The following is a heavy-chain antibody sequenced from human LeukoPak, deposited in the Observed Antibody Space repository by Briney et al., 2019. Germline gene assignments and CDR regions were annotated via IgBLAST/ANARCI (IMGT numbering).Heavy chain of an antibody. J-gene: IGHJ4*02. Sequence: GGSLRLSCAASGFTVDDYAMHWVRQAPGKGLEWDSGISWNSGSIGYADSVKGRFTISRDNAKDSLYLQMNSLRAEDTALYYCAKDKFDWLSTSYYFDYWGQGTLVTVSS. CDR1: GFTVDDYA. CDR2: ISWNSGSI. D-gene: IGHD3-9*01. CDR3: AKDKFDWLSTSYYFDY. V-gene: IGHV3-9*01.